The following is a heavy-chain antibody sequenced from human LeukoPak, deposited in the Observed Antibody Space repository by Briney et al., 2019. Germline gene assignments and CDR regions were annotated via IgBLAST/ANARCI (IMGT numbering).Heavy chain of an antibody. CDR1: EITFSDNY. Sequence: GGSLRLSCAASEITFSDNYISWIRQAPGKGLEWISRISGGGSTKSYADSVKGRFTISRDNARKSLFLQMNSLRAEDTAVYYCASESGGSHNDAFDIWGQGTMVTVSS. J-gene: IGHJ3*02. V-gene: IGHV3-11*01. CDR2: ISGGGSTK. CDR3: ASESGGSHNDAFDI. D-gene: IGHD2-15*01.